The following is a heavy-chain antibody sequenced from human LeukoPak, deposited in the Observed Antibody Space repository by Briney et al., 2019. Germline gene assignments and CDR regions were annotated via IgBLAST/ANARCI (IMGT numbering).Heavy chain of an antibody. D-gene: IGHD3-22*01. CDR3: ARNYDSSGTLDY. Sequence: GGSLRLSCAASGFTFSSYWMTWVRQAPGKGLEWVSYISSSGSTIYYADSVKGRFTISRDNAKNSLYLQMNSLRAEDTAVYYCARNYDSSGTLDYWGQGTLVTVSS. V-gene: IGHV3-48*04. CDR1: GFTFSSYW. CDR2: ISSSGSTI. J-gene: IGHJ4*02.